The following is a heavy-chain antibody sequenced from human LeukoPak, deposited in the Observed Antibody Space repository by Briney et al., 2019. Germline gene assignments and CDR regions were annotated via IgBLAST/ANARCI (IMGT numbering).Heavy chain of an antibody. D-gene: IGHD2-2*01. CDR1: GWSFNDYY. J-gene: IGHJ5*02. CDR2: INARGDT. CDR3: ARGQVPAARGYNWFDP. Sequence: PSETLSLTCAVYGWSFNDYYWNWIRQPPGKGLEWIGEINARGDTNYNPSLKSRVTISVDTSKNQFSLWLTSMIAADTAIYYCARGQVPAARGYNWFDPWGQGTLVTVSS. V-gene: IGHV4-34*01.